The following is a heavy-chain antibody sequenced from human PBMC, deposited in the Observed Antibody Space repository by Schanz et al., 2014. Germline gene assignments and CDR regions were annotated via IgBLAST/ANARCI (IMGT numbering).Heavy chain of an antibody. CDR1: GYTFTSYA. CDR3: ARGLVRYFAY. V-gene: IGHV1-2*06. J-gene: IGHJ4*02. Sequence: QVQLVQSGSELKKPGASVKVSCKASGYTFTSYAMNWVRQAPGQGLEWMGRISPSSGGTNYAQNFQGRVTMTKDTSISTAYMELSRLRSDDTAVYYCARGLVRYFAYWGQGTLVTVSS. D-gene: IGHD2-8*02. CDR2: ISPSSGGT.